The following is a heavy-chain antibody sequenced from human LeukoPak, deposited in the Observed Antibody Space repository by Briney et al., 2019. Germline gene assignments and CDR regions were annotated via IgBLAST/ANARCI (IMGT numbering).Heavy chain of an antibody. Sequence: PGGSLRLSCAGSGFSFSDYGMSWVRQPPGKGLEWVSGLSYRGDSTYYADSVKGRFTISRDNSKNTLYLQMNSLRAKDTAVYYCARDRVGATLYFDYWGQGTLVTVSS. D-gene: IGHD1-26*01. V-gene: IGHV3-23*01. CDR2: LSYRGDST. J-gene: IGHJ4*02. CDR1: GFSFSDYG. CDR3: ARDRVGATLYFDY.